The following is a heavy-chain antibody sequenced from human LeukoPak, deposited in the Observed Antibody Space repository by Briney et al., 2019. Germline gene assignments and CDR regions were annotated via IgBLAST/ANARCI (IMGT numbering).Heavy chain of an antibody. Sequence: GGSLRLSCAASGFTFSSYGMHWVRQAPGKGLEWVAVISYDGSNKYYADSVKGRFTISRDNSKNTLYLQMNSLRAEDTAVYYCAKIYSGSYLFDYWGQGTLVTVSS. CDR2: ISYDGSNK. V-gene: IGHV3-30*18. CDR1: GFTFSSYG. D-gene: IGHD1-26*01. CDR3: AKIYSGSYLFDY. J-gene: IGHJ4*02.